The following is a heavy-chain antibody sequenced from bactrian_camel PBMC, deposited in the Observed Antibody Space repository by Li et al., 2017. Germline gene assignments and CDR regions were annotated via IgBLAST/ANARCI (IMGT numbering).Heavy chain of an antibody. CDR1: GAPFDDGD. V-gene: IGHV3S53*01. D-gene: IGHD4*01. CDR2: IVFGGST. J-gene: IGHJ4*01. CDR3: AEAPYRDGFSTKC. Sequence: HVQLVESGGGSVETGGSLKLSCTTSGAPFDDGDMGWYRQAPGIECKLISTIVFGGSTFYSDSVKGRFTISHDKSKNTAYLQMSDLKPEDTATYYCAEAPYRDGFSTKCRGQGTQVTVS.